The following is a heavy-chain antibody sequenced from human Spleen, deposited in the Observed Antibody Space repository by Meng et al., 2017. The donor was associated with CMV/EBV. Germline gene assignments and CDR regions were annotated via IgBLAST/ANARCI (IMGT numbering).Heavy chain of an antibody. CDR3: AKADLAVAGRI. CDR2: ISGSGGST. CDR1: GFTFSSYE. D-gene: IGHD6-19*01. J-gene: IGHJ4*02. V-gene: IGHV3-23*01. Sequence: GESLKISCAASGFTFSSYEMNWVRQAPGKGLEWVSAISGSGGSTYYADSVKGRFTISRDNSKNTLYLQMNSLRAEDTAVYYCAKADLAVAGRIWGQGTLVTVSS.